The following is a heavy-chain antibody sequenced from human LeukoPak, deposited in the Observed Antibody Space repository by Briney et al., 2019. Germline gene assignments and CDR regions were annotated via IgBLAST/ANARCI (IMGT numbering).Heavy chain of an antibody. Sequence: GRSLRLSCAAAGFTFSSYGMHWVRQAPGKGLEWVAVIWNDGSNENYADSVKGRFTIPRDNSKNTLYLQMTSLRVEDTAVYYCARSTTVTLQSFDYWGQGALVTVSS. CDR3: ARSTTVTLQSFDY. CDR2: IWNDGSNE. J-gene: IGHJ4*02. CDR1: GFTFSSYG. V-gene: IGHV3-33*01. D-gene: IGHD4-17*01.